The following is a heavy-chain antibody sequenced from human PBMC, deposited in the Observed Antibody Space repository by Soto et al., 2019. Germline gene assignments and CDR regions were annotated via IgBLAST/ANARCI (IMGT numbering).Heavy chain of an antibody. J-gene: IGHJ3*02. CDR1: GFTFSSYS. CDR3: RRGSKPAASMSRDCSSTSCYNGAFDI. CDR2: ISSSSSYI. V-gene: IGHV3-21*01. D-gene: IGHD2-2*02. Sequence: GGSLRLSCAASGFTFSSYSMNWVRQAPGKGLEWVSSISSSSSYIYYADSVKGRFTISRDNAKNSLYLQMNSLGAEDMAVYFYRRGSKPAASMSRDCSSTSCYNGAFDIWGQGTMVTVSS.